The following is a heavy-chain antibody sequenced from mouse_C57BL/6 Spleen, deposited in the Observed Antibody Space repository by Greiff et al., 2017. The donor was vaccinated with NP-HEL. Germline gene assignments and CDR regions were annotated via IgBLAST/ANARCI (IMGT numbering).Heavy chain of an antibody. Sequence: EVQLVESGGGLVQPGGSLKLSCAASGFTFSDYYMYWVRQTPEKRLEWVAYISNGGGSTYYPDTVKGRFTISRDNAKNTLYLQMSRLKSEDTAMYYCARQDGDDYDGAWFAYWGQGTLVTVSA. D-gene: IGHD2-4*01. CDR1: GFTFSDYY. J-gene: IGHJ3*01. CDR3: ARQDGDDYDGAWFAY. V-gene: IGHV5-12*01. CDR2: ISNGGGST.